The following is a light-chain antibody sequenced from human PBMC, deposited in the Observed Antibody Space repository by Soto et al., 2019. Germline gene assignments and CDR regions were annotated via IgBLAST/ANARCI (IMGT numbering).Light chain of an antibody. CDR3: SSYTSSSTFYV. Sequence: QSALTQPASVSGSPGQSITISCTGTSSDVGGYNYVSWYQQHPGKAPKLMSYEVSNRPSGVSNRFSGSKSGNTASLTISWLQAEDDADYYCSSYTSSSTFYVFGTGTKLTVL. CDR2: EVS. V-gene: IGLV2-14*01. CDR1: SSDVGGYNY. J-gene: IGLJ1*01.